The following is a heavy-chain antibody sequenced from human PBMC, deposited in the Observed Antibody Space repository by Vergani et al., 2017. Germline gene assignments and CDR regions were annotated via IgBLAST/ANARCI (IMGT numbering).Heavy chain of an antibody. CDR3: AREGPIRYRGFDY. Sequence: QVQLQQWGAGLLKPSETLSLTCAVYGGSFSGYYWSWIRQPPGKGLEWIGRIYTSGSTNYNPSLKSRVTISVDTSKNQFSLKLSSVTAADTAVYYCAREGPIRYRGFDYWGQGTLVTVSS. D-gene: IGHD3-9*01. CDR1: GGSFSGYY. V-gene: IGHV4-59*10. J-gene: IGHJ4*02. CDR2: IYTSGST.